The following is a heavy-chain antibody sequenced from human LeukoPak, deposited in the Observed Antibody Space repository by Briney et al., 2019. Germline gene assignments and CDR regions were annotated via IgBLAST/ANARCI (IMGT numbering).Heavy chain of an antibody. Sequence: GGSLRLSCAASGFTFSSHWMHWVRQAPGKGLVWVSRINSDGSSISYADSVKGRFTISRDNAKNTLYLQMNSLRAEDTAVYYCHSSSGWFDPWGQGTLVTVSS. CDR3: HSSSGWFDP. CDR1: GFTFSSHW. CDR2: INSDGSSI. J-gene: IGHJ5*02. V-gene: IGHV3-74*01. D-gene: IGHD6-19*01.